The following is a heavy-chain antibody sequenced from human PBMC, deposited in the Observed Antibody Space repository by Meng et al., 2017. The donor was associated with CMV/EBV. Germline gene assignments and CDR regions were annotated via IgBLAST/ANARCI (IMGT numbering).Heavy chain of an antibody. V-gene: IGHV1-2*02. D-gene: IGHD2-2*01. J-gene: IGHJ5*02. CDR2: INPNSGGT. Sequence: ASVKVSCKASGYNFTGYYMHWVRQAPGQGREWMGWINPNSGGTNYAQKFQGRVTMTRDTSISTDYMELSRLRADDTAVYYCARDHGGVVPAYWFDPWGQGTLVTVSS. CDR3: ARDHGGVVPAYWFDP. CDR1: GYNFTGYY.